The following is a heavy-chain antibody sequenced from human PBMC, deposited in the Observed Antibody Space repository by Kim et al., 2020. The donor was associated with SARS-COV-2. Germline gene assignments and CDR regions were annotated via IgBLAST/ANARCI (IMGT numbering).Heavy chain of an antibody. J-gene: IGHJ4*02. Sequence: YAQKFQGRVTMTRNTSISTAYMELSSLRSEDTAVYYCARGLRIAAAAPDYWGQGTLVTVSS. CDR3: ARGLRIAAAAPDY. V-gene: IGHV1-8*01. D-gene: IGHD6-13*01.